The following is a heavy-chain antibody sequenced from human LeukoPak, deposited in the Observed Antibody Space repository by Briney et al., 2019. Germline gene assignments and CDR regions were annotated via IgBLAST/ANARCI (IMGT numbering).Heavy chain of an antibody. J-gene: IGHJ3*02. CDR1: GYTFTSYG. CDR2: ISAYNGNT. V-gene: IGHV1-18*01. D-gene: IGHD3-9*01. CDR3: ARNNILTGGGAFDI. Sequence: ASVKVSCKASGYTFTSYGISWVRQAPGQGLEWMGWISAYNGNTNYAQKLPGRVTMTTDTSTSTAYMELRSLRSDDTAVYYCARNNILTGGGAFDIWGQGTMVTVSS.